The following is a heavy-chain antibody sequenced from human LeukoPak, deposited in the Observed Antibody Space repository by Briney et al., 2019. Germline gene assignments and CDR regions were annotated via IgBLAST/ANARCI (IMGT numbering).Heavy chain of an antibody. CDR1: GFTLSNFA. CDR2: IYADGGGGGT. J-gene: IGHJ5*02. V-gene: IGHV3-23*01. D-gene: IGHD5-12*01. Sequence: PGGSLRLSCAASGFTLSNFAMTWVRQAPGKGLEWVSVIYADGGGGGTYYADSVKGRFTISRDNSRNTLYLQMSNLRADDTAMYYCSRDRSRGYSFTWGQGTLVTVS. CDR3: SRDRSRGYSFT.